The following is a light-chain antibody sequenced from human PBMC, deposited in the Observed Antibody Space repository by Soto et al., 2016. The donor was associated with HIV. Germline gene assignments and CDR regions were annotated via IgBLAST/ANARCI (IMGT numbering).Light chain of an antibody. Sequence: DIQMTQSPSSLSASVGDRVTITCQASQDISNYLNWYQQKPGKAPKLLIYGASNLETGVPSRFSGRGSGTDFTFTISSLQPEDIATYYCQQNHNLPITFGQGTRLEIK. V-gene: IGKV1-33*01. CDR2: GAS. CDR3: QQNHNLPIT. CDR1: QDISNY. J-gene: IGKJ5*01.